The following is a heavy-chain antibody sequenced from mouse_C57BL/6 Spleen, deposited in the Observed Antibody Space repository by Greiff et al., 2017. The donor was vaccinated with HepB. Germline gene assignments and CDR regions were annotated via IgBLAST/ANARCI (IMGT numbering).Heavy chain of an antibody. CDR1: GFTFSSYG. CDR3: ARGAYYDYDGYYFDY. CDR2: ISSGGSYT. V-gene: IGHV5-6*01. J-gene: IGHJ2*01. D-gene: IGHD2-4*01. Sequence: EVKVVESGGDLVKPGGSLKLSCAASGFTFSSYGMSWVRQTPDKRLEWVATISSGGSYTYYPDSVKGRFTISRDNAKNTLYLQMSSLKSEDTAMYYCARGAYYDYDGYYFDYWGQGTTLTVSS.